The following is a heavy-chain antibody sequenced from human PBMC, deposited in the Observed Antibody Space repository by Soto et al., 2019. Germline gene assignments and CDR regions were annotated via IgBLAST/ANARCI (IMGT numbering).Heavy chain of an antibody. CDR2: INPGDGYT. J-gene: IGHJ4*02. Sequence: QVQLVQSGAEVKKPGASVKVSCKTSGYTFSSLAIHWVRQAPGQGLEWMAWINPGDGYTRLLQKFQGRVTITRDTSARTALMELYSHTSEDTAVSDCAVGGGGTRYWGQGTLVTVSS. CDR1: GYTFSSLA. D-gene: IGHD2-15*01. V-gene: IGHV1-3*01. CDR3: AVGGGGTRY.